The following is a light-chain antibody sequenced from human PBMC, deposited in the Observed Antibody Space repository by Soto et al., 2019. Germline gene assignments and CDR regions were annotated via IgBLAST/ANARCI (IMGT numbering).Light chain of an antibody. J-gene: IGLJ1*01. CDR2: DVK. CDR3: CSYAGDYTVV. Sequence: QSALTQPRSVSGSPGQSVTISCTGSSNDVGGYNYVTWYQQYPGKAPKVMIYDVKTRPSGVPDRFSGSKSGNTASLTISGLQAEDEADYYCCSYAGDYTVVFGTGTKLTVL. CDR1: SNDVGGYNY. V-gene: IGLV2-11*01.